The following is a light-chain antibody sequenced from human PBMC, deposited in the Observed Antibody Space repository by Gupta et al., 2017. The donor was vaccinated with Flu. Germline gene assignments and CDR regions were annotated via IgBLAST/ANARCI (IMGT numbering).Light chain of an antibody. CDR1: QTITNW. J-gene: IGKJ2*01. Sequence: LSTLAASVGDSVTITCRASQTITNWLAWYQQKPGKAPKLLLYAASTLESGVPSRFSGSGSGTEFTLTITSLQPDDFATYYCQQYNSFSYTFGQGTKLEIK. V-gene: IGKV1-5*03. CDR3: QQYNSFSYT. CDR2: AAS.